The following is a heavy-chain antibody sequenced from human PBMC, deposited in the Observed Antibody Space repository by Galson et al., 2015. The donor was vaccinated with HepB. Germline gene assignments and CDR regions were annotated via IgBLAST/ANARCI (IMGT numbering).Heavy chain of an antibody. CDR2: ISSNGGST. V-gene: IGHV3-64D*06. CDR3: VKGTRGYSYGSDY. Sequence: SLRLSCAASGFTFSSYAMHWVRQAPGKGLEYVSAISSNGGSTYYADSVKGRFTISRDNSKNTLYLQMSSLRAEDTAVYYCVKGTRGYSYGSDYWGQGTLVTVSS. D-gene: IGHD5-18*01. J-gene: IGHJ4*02. CDR1: GFTFSSYA.